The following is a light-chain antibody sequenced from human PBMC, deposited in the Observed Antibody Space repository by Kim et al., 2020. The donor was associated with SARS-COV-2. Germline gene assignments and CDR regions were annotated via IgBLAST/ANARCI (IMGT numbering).Light chain of an antibody. Sequence: ASVGDRVTSTCRASQDISHDLAWFQQQPGKAPKSLIHAASVLQSGVPSKFSGSGSGTDFTLTISSLQPEDFATYYCQQYYSYPQTFGGGTKVDIK. V-gene: IGKV1-16*02. J-gene: IGKJ4*01. CDR2: AAS. CDR3: QQYYSYPQT. CDR1: QDISHD.